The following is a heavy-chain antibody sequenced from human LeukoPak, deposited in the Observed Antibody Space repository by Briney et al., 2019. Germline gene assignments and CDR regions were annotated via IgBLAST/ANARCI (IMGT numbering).Heavy chain of an antibody. CDR1: GGSISSGSDY. V-gene: IGHV4-61*02. J-gene: IGHJ4*01. Sequence: SETLSLTCTVSGGSISSGSDYWSWIRQPAGKGLDWIGRLNTIRSANQNPPFKSRITKSVDTSKNQSSLTLSYLTVADPDVYYCARAGAAAGDLGYWGHGKPVTASS. CDR2: LNTIRSA. CDR3: ARAGAAAGDLGY. D-gene: IGHD6-13*01.